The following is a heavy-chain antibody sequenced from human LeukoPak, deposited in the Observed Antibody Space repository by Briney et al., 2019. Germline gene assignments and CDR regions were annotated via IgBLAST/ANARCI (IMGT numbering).Heavy chain of an antibody. Sequence: PGGSLRLSCAASGFTVSSNYMSWVRQAPGKGLEWVSVIYSGDSTSYADSVKGRFTISRDNSKHSLYLQMNSLRTEDTALYYCAKGTGKSTLNWFDPWGQGTLVTVSS. D-gene: IGHD1-14*01. J-gene: IGHJ5*02. CDR1: GFTVSSNY. V-gene: IGHV3-53*05. CDR3: AKGTGKSTLNWFDP. CDR2: IYSGDST.